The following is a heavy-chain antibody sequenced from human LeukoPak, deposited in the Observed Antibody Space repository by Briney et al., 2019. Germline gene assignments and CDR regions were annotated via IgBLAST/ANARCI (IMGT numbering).Heavy chain of an antibody. Sequence: GGSLRLSCAASGFIFSDYWMSWVRQAPGKGLEWVADIKQDGSEEYYVDSVKGRFTISRDNAKNSLFLQMNSLRAEDTAVYYCARGPYSRDNFDYWGQGTLVTVSS. CDR2: IKQDGSEE. CDR1: GFIFSDYW. D-gene: IGHD6-13*01. J-gene: IGHJ4*02. CDR3: ARGPYSRDNFDY. V-gene: IGHV3-7*03.